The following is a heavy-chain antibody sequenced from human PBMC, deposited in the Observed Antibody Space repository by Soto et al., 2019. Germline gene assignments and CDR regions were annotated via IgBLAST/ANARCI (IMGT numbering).Heavy chain of an antibody. V-gene: IGHV3-74*01. J-gene: IGHJ4*02. CDR1: GFTFSTYW. D-gene: IGHD3-10*01. CDR2: IRGDGNDA. Sequence: EVQLVESGGGIVQPGGSLRLSCVASGFTFSTYWMHWVRQAPGKGLVWVSRIRGDGNDANYADSVRGRFSISRDNAKSTLYLQMNSLRAEDTAVYYCAGDLVSGSGSLCHWGQGTLVTVSS. CDR3: AGDLVSGSGSLCH.